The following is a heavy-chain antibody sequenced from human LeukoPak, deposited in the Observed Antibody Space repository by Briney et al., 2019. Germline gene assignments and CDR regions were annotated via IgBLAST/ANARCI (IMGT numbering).Heavy chain of an antibody. D-gene: IGHD2-2*01. J-gene: IGHJ5*02. V-gene: IGHV6-1*01. CDR1: RDSVSSNSVT. CDR3: ARRLTQYDCFDP. Sequence: SQTLSLTCAISRDSVSSNSVTWNWIRQSPSRGLEWLGRTYYRSTWYNDYAVSVRGRITVNPDTSKNQFSLHLNSVTPEDTAVYYCARRLTQYDCFDPWGQGILVTVSS. CDR2: TYYRSTWYN.